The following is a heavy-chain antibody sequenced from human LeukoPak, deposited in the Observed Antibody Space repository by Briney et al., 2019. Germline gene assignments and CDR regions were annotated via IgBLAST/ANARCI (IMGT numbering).Heavy chain of an antibody. CDR2: ISSSGSTI. CDR3: ARDPGGGYCSSTSCYVDY. D-gene: IGHD2-2*01. CDR1: GFTFSDYY. V-gene: IGHV3-11*01. J-gene: IGHJ4*02. Sequence: PGGSLRLSCAASGFTFSDYYMSWIRQAPGKGLEWVSYISSSGSTIYYADSVKGRFTISRDNAKNSLYLQMNSLRAEDTAVYYCARDPGGGYCSSTSCYVDYRGQGTLVTVSS.